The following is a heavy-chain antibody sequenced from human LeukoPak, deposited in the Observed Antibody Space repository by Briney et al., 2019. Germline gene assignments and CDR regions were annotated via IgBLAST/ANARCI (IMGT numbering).Heavy chain of an antibody. D-gene: IGHD5-18*01. CDR1: GFTFSSYG. V-gene: IGHV3-7*01. CDR3: ARGGLGGWIHLWPSSHFDY. CDR2: IKQDGSET. Sequence: QPGGSLRLSCAASGFTFSSYGIDWVRQARGKGLVWVANIKQDGSETYYVDSVKGRFTISRDNARNSLYLQMSSLRVEDTAVYYCARGGLGGWIHLWPSSHFDYWGQGTLVTVSS. J-gene: IGHJ4*02.